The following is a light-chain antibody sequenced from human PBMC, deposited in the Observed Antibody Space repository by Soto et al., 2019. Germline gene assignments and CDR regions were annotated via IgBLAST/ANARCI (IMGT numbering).Light chain of an antibody. CDR1: QSLSSIN. CDR2: GTS. V-gene: IGKV3D-15*01. J-gene: IGKJ1*01. CDR3: QQYHNWPQT. Sequence: IVLTQSPATLSLSPGEISTLSCRASQSLSSINLAWFQQKPGQAPRLLIHGTSSRATGIPARFSGSGSGTEFTLTISSLQSEDFAVYYCQQYHNWPQTFGQGTKVDIK.